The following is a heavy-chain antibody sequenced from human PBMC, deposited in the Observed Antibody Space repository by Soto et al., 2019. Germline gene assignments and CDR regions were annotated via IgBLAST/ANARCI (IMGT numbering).Heavy chain of an antibody. J-gene: IGHJ4*02. CDR3: ASERWYYYFNY. V-gene: IGHV4-30-4*01. CDR1: GGSISSGDYY. Sequence: SETLSLTCTVSGGSISSGDYYWSWIRQPPGKGLEWIGYIYYSGSTYYNPSLKSRVTISVDTSKNQFSLKLSSVTAADTAVYYSASERWYYYFNYWGQGTLVTVSS. CDR2: IYYSGST. D-gene: IGHD2-15*01.